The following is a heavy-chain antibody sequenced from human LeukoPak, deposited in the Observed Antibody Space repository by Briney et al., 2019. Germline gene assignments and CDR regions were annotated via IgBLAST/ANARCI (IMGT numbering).Heavy chain of an antibody. D-gene: IGHD3-10*01. CDR3: ARDGSGLIVHNWFDP. Sequence: GGSLRLSCAASGFTFSNAWMSWVRQAPGKGLEWVGRIKSKTDGGTTDYTAPVKGRFTISRDDSKNTLYLQMNSLRAEDTAVYYCARDGSGLIVHNWFDPWGQGTLVTVSS. V-gene: IGHV3-15*05. J-gene: IGHJ5*02. CDR2: IKSKTDGGTT. CDR1: GFTFSNAW.